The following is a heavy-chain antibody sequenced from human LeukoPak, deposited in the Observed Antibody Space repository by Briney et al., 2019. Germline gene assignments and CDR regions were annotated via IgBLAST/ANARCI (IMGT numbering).Heavy chain of an antibody. CDR3: TTDRGGSYVLSFDH. Sequence: SLRLSCXASGFTFSNAWMSWVRQAPGKGLEWAGRIKSKTDGGTTDYAAPVKGRFTISREDSKKTLDLQMNSLNTEDTAVYYCTTDRGGSYVLSFDHWGQGTLVTVSS. J-gene: IGHJ5*02. V-gene: IGHV3-15*01. CDR1: GFTFSNAW. D-gene: IGHD6-19*01. CDR2: IKSKTDGGTT.